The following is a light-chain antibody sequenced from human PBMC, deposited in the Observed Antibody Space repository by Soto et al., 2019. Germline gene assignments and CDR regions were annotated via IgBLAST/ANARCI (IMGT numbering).Light chain of an antibody. J-gene: IGKJ1*01. CDR1: QSLLHSNGYSY. CDR3: MEALQTPWT. V-gene: IGKV2-28*01. CDR2: LGS. Sequence: DIVMTQSPVSLPVIPGEPASISCRSSQSLLHSNGYSYLDWFLQRPGQSPQLLIYLGSNRAPGVPDRFSGSGSGTDFTLKISRVEAEDVGVYYCMEALQTPWTFGQGTKVDIK.